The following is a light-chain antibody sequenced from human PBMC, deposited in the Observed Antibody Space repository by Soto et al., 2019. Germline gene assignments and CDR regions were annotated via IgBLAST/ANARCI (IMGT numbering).Light chain of an antibody. CDR3: AAWDDSLSGVV. J-gene: IGLJ3*02. CDR2: RNN. V-gene: IGLV1-47*01. Sequence: QAVVTQPPSASGTPGQRVTISCSGSSSNLGSNFVFWYQQLPGAAPKLLISRNNERPSGVPARFSGSKSGTSASLAISGLRSEDDADYHCAAWDDSLSGVVFGGGTKVTVL. CDR1: SSNLGSNF.